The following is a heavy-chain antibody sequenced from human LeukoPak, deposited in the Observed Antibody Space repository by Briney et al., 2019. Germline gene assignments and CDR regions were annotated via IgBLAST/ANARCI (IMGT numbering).Heavy chain of an antibody. J-gene: IGHJ4*02. Sequence: SETLSLTCSVSGGSITFYYWNWIRKPAGKGLEWIGRIHTSGTTNYNPSLKSRVTMPIDTSQKKFSLNLTSVTAADTAVYYCASSSWKKTFDYWGKGALVTVSS. CDR3: ASSSWKKTFDY. D-gene: IGHD1-1*01. V-gene: IGHV4-4*07. CDR2: IHTSGTT. CDR1: GGSITFYY.